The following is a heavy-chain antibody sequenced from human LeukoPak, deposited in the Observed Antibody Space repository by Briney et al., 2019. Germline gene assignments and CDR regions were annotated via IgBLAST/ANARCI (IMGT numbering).Heavy chain of an antibody. CDR1: GFTFSSYA. CDR3: ARGRVYDYVWGSYRHCYDY. J-gene: IGHJ4*02. V-gene: IGHV4-34*01. Sequence: GSLRLSCAASGFTFSSYAMSWIRQPPGKGLEWIGEINHSGSTNYNPSLKSRVTISVDTSKNQFSLKLSSVTAADTAVYYCARGRVYDYVWGSYRHCYDYWGQGTLVTVSS. CDR2: INHSGST. D-gene: IGHD3-16*02.